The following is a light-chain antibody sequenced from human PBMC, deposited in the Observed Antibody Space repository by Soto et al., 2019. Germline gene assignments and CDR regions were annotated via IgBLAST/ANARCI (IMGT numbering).Light chain of an antibody. CDR1: SSDVGSYDL. Sequence: QSVLTQPASVSGSPGQSITISCTGTSSDVGSYDLVSWYQQHPGKARKLMIYEGSKRPSGVSNRFSGSKSGNTASLTISGLQAEDEADYYCCSYAGSSTSRVFGTGTKVTLL. CDR3: CSYAGSSTSRV. J-gene: IGLJ1*01. V-gene: IGLV2-23*01. CDR2: EGS.